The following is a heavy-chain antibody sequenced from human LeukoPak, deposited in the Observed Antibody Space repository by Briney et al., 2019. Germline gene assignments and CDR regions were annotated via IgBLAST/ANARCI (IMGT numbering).Heavy chain of an antibody. CDR3: ARGFIGSPIGSYYCYGMDV. V-gene: IGHV1-8*01. CDR1: GYTFTSYD. Sequence: VASVKVSCKASGYTFTSYDINWVRQATGQGLEWMGWMNPNSGNTGYAQKFQGRVTMTRNTSISTAYMELSSLRSEDTAVYYCARGFIGSPIGSYYCYGMDVWGQGTTVTVSS. CDR2: MNPNSGNT. D-gene: IGHD3-10*01. J-gene: IGHJ6*02.